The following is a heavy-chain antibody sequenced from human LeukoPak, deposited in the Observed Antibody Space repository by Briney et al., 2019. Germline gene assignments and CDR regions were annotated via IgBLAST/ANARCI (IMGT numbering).Heavy chain of an antibody. J-gene: IGHJ4*02. CDR3: ARRGYCSSTSCYAFDY. Sequence: GESLKISCKGSGYSFTSYWIGWVRQMPGKGLEWMGIIYPGDSDTRYSPSFQGQVTISADKSISTAYLQWSSLKASDTAMYYCARRGYCSSTSCYAFDYWGQGTLVTVPS. CDR2: IYPGDSDT. CDR1: GYSFTSYW. V-gene: IGHV5-51*01. D-gene: IGHD2-2*01.